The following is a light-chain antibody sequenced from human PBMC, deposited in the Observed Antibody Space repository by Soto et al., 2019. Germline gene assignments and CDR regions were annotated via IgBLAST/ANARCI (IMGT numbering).Light chain of an antibody. Sequence: EIVLTQSPATLSLSPGERATLSCRASQSVSNYLDWYQQKPGQAPRLLIYDASNRATGIPARFSGSGSGTDFPRTISSLEPEDCAVYYCQQRSNWPPLTFGGGTKVEIQ. CDR2: DAS. V-gene: IGKV3-11*01. CDR3: QQRSNWPPLT. J-gene: IGKJ4*01. CDR1: QSVSNY.